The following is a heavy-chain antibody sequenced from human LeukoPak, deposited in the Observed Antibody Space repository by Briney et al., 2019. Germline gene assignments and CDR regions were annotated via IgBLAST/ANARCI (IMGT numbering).Heavy chain of an antibody. CDR1: GGSFRDYH. J-gene: IGHJ5*02. D-gene: IGHD1-26*01. CDR3: ARVEWSGSYNWFDP. V-gene: IGHV4-34*01. Sequence: PSETLSLTCAVYGGSFRDYHWSWIRQPPGKGLEWIGEINHSGSTNYNPSLKSRVTISVDTSKNQFSLKLSSVTAADTAVYYCARVEWSGSYNWFDPWGQGTLVTVSS. CDR2: INHSGST.